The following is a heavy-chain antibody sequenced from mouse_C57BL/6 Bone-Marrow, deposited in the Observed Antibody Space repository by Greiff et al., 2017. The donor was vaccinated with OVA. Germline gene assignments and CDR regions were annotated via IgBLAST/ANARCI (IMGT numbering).Heavy chain of an antibody. CDR2: IYPRSALT. V-gene: IGHV1-81*01. Sequence: QESGAELARPGASVKLSCMASGYTFTSYGIRWVKQRTGQGLEWIGEIYPRSALTYYIEKFKGKATLTADKSSSTAYMELRSLTSEDAAVYFCARNWEGFAYWGQGTLVTVSA. D-gene: IGHD4-1*01. CDR1: GYTFTSYG. CDR3: ARNWEGFAY. J-gene: IGHJ3*01.